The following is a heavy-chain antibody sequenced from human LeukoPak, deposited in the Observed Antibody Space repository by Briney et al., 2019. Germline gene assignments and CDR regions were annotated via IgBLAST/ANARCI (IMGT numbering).Heavy chain of an antibody. CDR3: ARDRGNRGGNYFDY. Sequence: GASVKVSCKASGYTFTASYMHWVRQAPGQGFEWLGWINPNSGDTKFAQNFQGRVTMTSDSSISTAYMELSSLTSDDTAVYYCARDRGNRGGNYFDYWGQGTLVTVSS. J-gene: IGHJ4*02. CDR1: GYTFTASY. D-gene: IGHD4-23*01. V-gene: IGHV1-2*02. CDR2: INPNSGDT.